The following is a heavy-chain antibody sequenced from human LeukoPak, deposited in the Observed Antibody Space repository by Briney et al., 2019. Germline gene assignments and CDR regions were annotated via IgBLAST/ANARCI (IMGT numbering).Heavy chain of an antibody. Sequence: GGSLRLSCAASGFTVSSNYMSWVRQAPGKGLEWVSVIYSGGSTYYADSVKGRFTISRDNSKNTLYLQMNSLRAEDTAVYYCARSLESWKYYFDYWGQGTLVTVSS. CDR1: GFTVSSNY. D-gene: IGHD1-1*01. V-gene: IGHV3-66*01. CDR2: IYSGGST. CDR3: ARSLESWKYYFDY. J-gene: IGHJ4*02.